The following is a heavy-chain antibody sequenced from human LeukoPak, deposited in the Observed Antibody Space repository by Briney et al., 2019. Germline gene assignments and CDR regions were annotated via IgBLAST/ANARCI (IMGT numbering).Heavy chain of an antibody. Sequence: GGSLRLSCAASGFTFSSYAMSWVRQSPGQGLECVSGISNTGGSKSYADSVKGRFTISRDNSKNTLYLQMNSLRAEDTAVYYCATPKDSSNWYVFDYWGQGTLVTVSS. J-gene: IGHJ4*02. V-gene: IGHV3-23*01. CDR3: ATPKDSSNWYVFDY. CDR1: GFTFSSYA. D-gene: IGHD6-13*01. CDR2: ISNTGGSK.